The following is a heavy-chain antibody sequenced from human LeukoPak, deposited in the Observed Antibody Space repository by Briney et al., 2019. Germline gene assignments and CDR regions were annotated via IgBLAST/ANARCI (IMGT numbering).Heavy chain of an antibody. Sequence: PSQTLSLTCTVSGASIISGSYYWSWIRQPAGKGLEWIGRIYPSGSTNYNPSLKSRVTISVDTSKNQFPLKLNSVTAADTAVYYCARSTGSSGWRYFDYWGQGTLVTVSS. CDR3: ARSTGSSGWRYFDY. J-gene: IGHJ4*02. V-gene: IGHV4-61*02. CDR1: GASIISGSYY. D-gene: IGHD6-19*01. CDR2: IYPSGST.